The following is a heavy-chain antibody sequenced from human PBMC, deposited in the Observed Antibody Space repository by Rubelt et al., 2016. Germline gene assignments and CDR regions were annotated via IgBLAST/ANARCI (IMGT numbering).Heavy chain of an antibody. CDR2: INHSGST. V-gene: IGHV4-34*01. CDR3: ARGELIVVAHDAFDI. J-gene: IGHJ3*02. CDR1: GGSFSGYY. D-gene: IGHD3-22*01. Sequence: QVQLQQWGAGLLKPSETLSLTCAVYGGSFSGYYWSWIRQPPGKGLEWIGEINHSGSTNYNPSLKSRVTISVDTSKNQFPLKLSSLTVADTAVYYCARGELIVVAHDAFDIWGQGTMVTVSS.